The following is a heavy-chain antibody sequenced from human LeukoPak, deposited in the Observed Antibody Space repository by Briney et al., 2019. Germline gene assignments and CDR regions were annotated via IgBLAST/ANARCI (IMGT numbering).Heavy chain of an antibody. Sequence: ASVKVSCKASGYTFTSYGISWVRQAPGQGLEWMGWISAYNGNTNYAQKLQGRVTMTTDTSTSTAYMELRSLRSDDTAVYYCARDATPRQYSSGWPVDYWGQGTLVTVFS. CDR1: GYTFTSYG. J-gene: IGHJ4*02. D-gene: IGHD6-19*01. CDR3: ARDATPRQYSSGWPVDY. V-gene: IGHV1-18*01. CDR2: ISAYNGNT.